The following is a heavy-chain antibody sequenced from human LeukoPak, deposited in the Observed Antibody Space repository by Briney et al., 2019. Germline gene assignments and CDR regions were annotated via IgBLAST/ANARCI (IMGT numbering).Heavy chain of an antibody. CDR2: ISWNSGSI. D-gene: IGHD3-16*02. Sequence: GGSLRLSCAASGFTFDDYAMHWVRQAPGKGLEWVSGISWNSGSIGYADSVKGRFTISGDNAKNSLYLQMNSLRAEDMALYYCARSDYVWGSYRYYFDYWGQGTLVTVSS. J-gene: IGHJ4*02. CDR1: GFTFDDYA. CDR3: ARSDYVWGSYRYYFDY. V-gene: IGHV3-9*03.